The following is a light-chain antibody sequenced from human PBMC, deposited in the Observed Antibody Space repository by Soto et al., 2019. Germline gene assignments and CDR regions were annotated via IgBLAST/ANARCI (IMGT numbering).Light chain of an antibody. V-gene: IGLV2-14*03. CDR2: DVS. Sequence: QSVLTQPASVSGSPGQSITISCTGTSSDVGGYNYVSWYQHHPGKAPKLMIYDVSNRPSGVSNRFSGSKSGNTASLTISGLQHEDEADYYCCSYTTSNTRQIVFGTGTKVTVL. CDR1: SSDVGGYNY. CDR3: CSYTTSNTRQIV. J-gene: IGLJ1*01.